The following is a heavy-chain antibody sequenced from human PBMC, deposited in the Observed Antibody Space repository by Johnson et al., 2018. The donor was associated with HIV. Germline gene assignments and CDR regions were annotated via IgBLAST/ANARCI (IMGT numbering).Heavy chain of an antibody. CDR1: GFTFDDFG. CDR3: ANSLLLDAFNI. V-gene: IGHV3-20*04. D-gene: IGHD2-15*01. CDR2: VNWNGGST. Sequence: VQLVESGGGLVQPGGSLRLCCAASGFTFDDFGMSWVRQAPGKGLEWVSNVNWNGGSTGYADSVKGRFTISRDNSKTTLYLQMNSLRDEDTAVYYCANSLLLDAFNIWGQGTTVAVSS. J-gene: IGHJ3*02.